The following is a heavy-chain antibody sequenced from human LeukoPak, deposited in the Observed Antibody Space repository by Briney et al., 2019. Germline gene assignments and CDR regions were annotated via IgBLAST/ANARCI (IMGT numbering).Heavy chain of an antibody. V-gene: IGHV4-34*01. CDR3: ARIMVRGVIVG. CDR2: INHSGST. J-gene: IGHJ4*02. CDR1: GGSFSGYY. D-gene: IGHD3-10*01. Sequence: SETLSLTCAVYGGSFSGYYWSWIRQPPGKGLEWIGEINHSGSTNYNPSLKSRVTISVDTSKNQFSLKLSSVTAADTAVYYCARIMVRGVIVGWGQGTLVTVSS.